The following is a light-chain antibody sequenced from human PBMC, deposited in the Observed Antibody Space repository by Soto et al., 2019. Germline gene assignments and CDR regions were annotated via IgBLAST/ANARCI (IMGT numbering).Light chain of an antibody. J-gene: IGKJ1*01. CDR3: QQYGNSRA. CDR1: QRVSSTY. V-gene: IGKV3-20*01. CDR2: GAS. Sequence: EIVLTQSPGTLSLSPGDRATLSCRASQRVSSTYLAWYQLKPGQAPRLLIYGASNRATGIPDRFSGSGSGSDFTLTISRLDPEDFAVYYCQQYGNSRAFGQGTKVEIK.